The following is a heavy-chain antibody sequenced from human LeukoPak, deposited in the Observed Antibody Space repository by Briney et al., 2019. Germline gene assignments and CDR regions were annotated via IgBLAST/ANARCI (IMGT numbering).Heavy chain of an antibody. J-gene: IGHJ5*02. CDR3: AREGGSGSCYFNWFDP. D-gene: IGHD3-10*01. Sequence: ASVTVSCKASGGTFSSYAISWVRQAPGQGLEWMGGIIPIFGTANYAQKFQGRVTITADKSTSTAYMELSSLRSEDTAVYYCAREGGSGSCYFNWFDPWGQGTLVTVSS. CDR1: GGTFSSYA. V-gene: IGHV1-69*06. CDR2: IIPIFGTA.